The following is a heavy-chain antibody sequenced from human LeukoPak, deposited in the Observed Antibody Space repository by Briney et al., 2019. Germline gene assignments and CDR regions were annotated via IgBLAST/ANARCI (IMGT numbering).Heavy chain of an antibody. CDR1: GGSISSYY. CDR3: ARRRDYYDSSGYYDY. CDR2: IYTSGST. Sequence: SENLSLTCTVSGGSISSYYWSWIRQPPGKGLEGIGYIYTSGSTNYNPSLKSRVTTSVDTSKNPFSLKLSSVTAADTAVYYCARRRDYYDSSGYYDYWGQGTLVTVS. J-gene: IGHJ4*02. D-gene: IGHD3-22*01. V-gene: IGHV4-4*09.